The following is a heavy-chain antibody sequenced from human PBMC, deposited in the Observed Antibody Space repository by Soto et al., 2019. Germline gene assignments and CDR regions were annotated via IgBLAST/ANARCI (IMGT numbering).Heavy chain of an antibody. V-gene: IGHV4-30-2*01. D-gene: IGHD1-26*01. J-gene: IGHJ4*02. CDR1: GGSITIDYSA. Sequence: SETLSLTCAVSGGSITIDYSAWSWIRQPPGKALEWIGYIYDSGTAYYNPSLQSRVSMSVDISKNQFSLKLTSVTAADTAVYFCAREMGGTYLDHWGQGALVTVSS. CDR2: IYDSGTA. CDR3: AREMGGTYLDH.